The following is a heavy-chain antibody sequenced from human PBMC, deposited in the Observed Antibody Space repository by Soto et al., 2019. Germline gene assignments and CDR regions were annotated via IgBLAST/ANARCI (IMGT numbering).Heavy chain of an antibody. J-gene: IGHJ4*02. CDR1: GGSISSGGYY. D-gene: IGHD6-13*01. Sequence: SETLALSCTVSGGSISSGGYYWIWIRQHPGKGLEWIGYIYYSGSTYYNPSLKGRVTISVDTSKNQFSLKLSSVTAADTAVYYCARSLYSSSWLFYDYWGQGTLVTVSS. CDR3: ARSLYSSSWLFYDY. V-gene: IGHV4-31*03. CDR2: IYYSGST.